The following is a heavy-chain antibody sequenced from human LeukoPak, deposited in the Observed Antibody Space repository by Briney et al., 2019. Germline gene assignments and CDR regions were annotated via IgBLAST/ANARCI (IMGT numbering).Heavy chain of an antibody. Sequence: GGSLRLSCAASGFTFSSYAMSWVRQAPGKGLEWVSGISGSGGSTYYADSVKGQFTISRDNSKNTLYLQMNNLKAEDTALYYCAKGRYDSSGPANTFDYWGQEPWSPSPQ. D-gene: IGHD3-22*01. CDR3: AKGRYDSSGPANTFDY. CDR1: GFTFSSYA. J-gene: IGHJ4*01. CDR2: ISGSGGST. V-gene: IGHV3-23*01.